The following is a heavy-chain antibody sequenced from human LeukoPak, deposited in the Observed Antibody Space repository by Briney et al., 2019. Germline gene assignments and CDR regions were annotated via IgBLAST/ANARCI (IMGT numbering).Heavy chain of an antibody. D-gene: IGHD6-13*01. J-gene: IGHJ4*02. CDR1: GFTFVDYA. V-gene: IGHV3-9*03. CDR2: ISWNSGSI. Sequence: PGGSLRLSCAASGFTFVDYAMHWVRQAPGKGLEWVPGISWNSGSIGYADSVKGRFTISRDNAKNSLYLQMNSLRAEDMALYYCAKDIAAAGTGGFDYWGQGTLVTVSS. CDR3: AKDIAAAGTGGFDY.